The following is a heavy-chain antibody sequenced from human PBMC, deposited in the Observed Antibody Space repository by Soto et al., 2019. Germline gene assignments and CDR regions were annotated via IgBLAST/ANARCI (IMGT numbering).Heavy chain of an antibody. D-gene: IGHD3-16*01. J-gene: IGHJ4*02. V-gene: IGHV4-59*01. CDR1: GGSISSYY. Sequence: SETLSLTCTVSGGSISSYYWSWSRQPPGKGLEWIGYIYYSGSTNYNPSLKSRVTISVDTSKNQFSLKLSSVTAADTAVYYCAAQTHSTFSFDYSGQGTLVTVSS. CDR2: IYYSGST. CDR3: AAQTHSTFSFDY.